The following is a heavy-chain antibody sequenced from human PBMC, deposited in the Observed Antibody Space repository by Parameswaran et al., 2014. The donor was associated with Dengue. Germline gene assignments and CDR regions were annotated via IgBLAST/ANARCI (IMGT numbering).Heavy chain of an antibody. CDR2: MYYSGST. CDR3: ARLSKSTTAWYSHFDY. D-gene: IGHD2-21*02. Sequence: VRQAPGKGLEWIGNMYYSGSTTYNPPLKSRVTISVDTSKSQLSLKLSSVTAADTAMYYCARLSKSTTAWYSHFDYWGQGTLVTVSS. J-gene: IGHJ4*02. V-gene: IGHV4-59*08.